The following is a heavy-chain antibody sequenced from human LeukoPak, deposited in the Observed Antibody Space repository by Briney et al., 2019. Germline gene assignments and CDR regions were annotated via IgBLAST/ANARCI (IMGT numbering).Heavy chain of an antibody. Sequence: GGSLRLSCAASGFTFSSYAMHWVRQAPGKGLEWVAVISYDGSNKYYADSVKGRFTISRDNSKNTLYLQMNSLRAEDTAVYYCARDIVVVPAAIYYYYSGMDVWGQGTTVTVSS. CDR1: GFTFSSYA. D-gene: IGHD2-2*01. J-gene: IGHJ6*02. CDR2: ISYDGSNK. CDR3: ARDIVVVPAAIYYYYSGMDV. V-gene: IGHV3-30-3*01.